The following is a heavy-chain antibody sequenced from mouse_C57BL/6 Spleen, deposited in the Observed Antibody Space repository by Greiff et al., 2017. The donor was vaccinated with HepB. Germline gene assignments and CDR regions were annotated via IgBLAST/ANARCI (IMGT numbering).Heavy chain of an antibody. V-gene: IGHV1-53*01. D-gene: IGHD1-1*01. CDR3: ARIGSSYVNWFAY. CDR1: GYTFTSYW. CDR2: INPSNGGT. J-gene: IGHJ3*01. Sequence: QVQLQQPGTELVKPGASVKLSCKASGYTFTSYWMHWVKQRPGQGLEWIGNINPSNGGTNYNEKFKSKATLTVDKSSSTSYMQLSSLTSEDSAVYYCARIGSSYVNWFAYWGQGTLVTVSA.